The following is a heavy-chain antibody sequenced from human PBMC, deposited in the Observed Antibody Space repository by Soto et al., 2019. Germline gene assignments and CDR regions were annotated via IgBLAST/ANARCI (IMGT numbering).Heavy chain of an antibody. CDR3: AKAGSGWHFDQ. V-gene: IGHV3-23*01. CDR1: KFTFSSYA. CDR2: ISGSGTDT. J-gene: IGHJ4*02. D-gene: IGHD6-19*01. Sequence: LRLSCAASKFTFSSYAMSWVRQAPGKGLEWVSAISGSGTDTYYADSVKGRFTISRDNSKNTLYLQMSSLRAEDTAVYYCAKAGSGWHFDQWGLGTLVTVSS.